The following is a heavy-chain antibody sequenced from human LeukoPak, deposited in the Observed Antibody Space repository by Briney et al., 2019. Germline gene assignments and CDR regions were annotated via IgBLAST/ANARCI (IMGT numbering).Heavy chain of an antibody. Sequence: GGSLRLSCTVSGFTFSTFWMSWVRQAPGKGLEWVANIRQDGSEKYYVDSVKGRFTISRDNAKNSLYLQMNSLRAEDTAVYYCTGETYYFDYWGQGTLVTVSS. J-gene: IGHJ4*02. CDR2: IRQDGSEK. CDR1: GFTFSTFW. V-gene: IGHV3-7*01. CDR3: TGETYYFDY.